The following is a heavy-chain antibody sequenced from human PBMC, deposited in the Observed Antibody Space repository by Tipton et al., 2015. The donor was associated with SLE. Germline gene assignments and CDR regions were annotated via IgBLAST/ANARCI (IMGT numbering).Heavy chain of an antibody. J-gene: IGHJ6*02. CDR1: SGSVSSGAYY. CDR2: IYDSKST. V-gene: IGHV4-31*03. CDR3: VRGPKDV. Sequence: TLSLTCTVSSGSVSSGAYYWSWIRQHPGKGLEWIGYIYDSKSTYYNPSLKSRLTMSADTSKNQISLKLGSVSAADTAVYYCVRGPKDVWGQGTTVTVSS.